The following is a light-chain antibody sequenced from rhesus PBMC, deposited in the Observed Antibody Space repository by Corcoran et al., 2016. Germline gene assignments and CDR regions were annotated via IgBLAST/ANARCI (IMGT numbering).Light chain of an antibody. CDR1: QDISSS. J-gene: IGKJ3*01. V-gene: IGKV1-28*03. CDR2: TAS. CDR3: LQHNSYPFT. Sequence: DIQMTQSPSSLSASVGDTVTITCRASQDISSSLNWFQQRPGKAPKLLIYTASSLEYGVTSRFSGSGSGTDFTLTISSLQPEDFAVYSCLQHNSYPFTFGPGTKLDIK.